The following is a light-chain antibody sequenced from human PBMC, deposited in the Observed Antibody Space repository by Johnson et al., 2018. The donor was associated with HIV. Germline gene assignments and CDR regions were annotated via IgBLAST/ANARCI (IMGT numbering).Light chain of an antibody. CDR1: SSNIGNNY. J-gene: IGLJ1*01. Sequence: QSVLTQPPSVSAAPGQKVTISCSGSSSNIGNNYVSWYQQLPGTAPKLLIYENNKRPSGIPDRFSGSKSGTSATLGITGLQTGDEADYYCGTLDSSLSAPYVLGTGTKVTVL. CDR2: ENN. V-gene: IGLV1-51*02. CDR3: GTLDSSLSAPYV.